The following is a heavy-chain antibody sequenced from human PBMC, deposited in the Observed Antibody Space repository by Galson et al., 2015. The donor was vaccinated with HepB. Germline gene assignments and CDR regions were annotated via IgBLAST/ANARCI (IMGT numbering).Heavy chain of an antibody. J-gene: IGHJ3*02. CDR1: GFTFSSYA. CDR2: ISGGGGST. D-gene: IGHD3-9*01. CDR3: AKGSDYDILTGQDDAFDI. V-gene: IGHV3-23*01. Sequence: SLRLSCAASGFTFSSYAMSWVRQAPGKGLEWVSAISGGGGSTYYADSVKGRFTISRDNSKNTLYLQMNSLRAEDTAVYYCAKGSDYDILTGQDDAFDIWGQGTMVTVSS.